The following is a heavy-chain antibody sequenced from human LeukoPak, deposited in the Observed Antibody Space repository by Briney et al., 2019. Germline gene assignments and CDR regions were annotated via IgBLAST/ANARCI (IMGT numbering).Heavy chain of an antibody. CDR1: GFTFSSYS. CDR2: ISSSSYI. D-gene: IGHD1-26*01. V-gene: IGHV3-21*01. Sequence: GGSLRLSCAASGFTFSSYSMNWVCQAPGKGLEWVSSISSSSYIYYADSVKGRFTISRDNAKNSPYLQMNSLRAEDTAVYYCARVVGATGFDPWGQGTLVTVSS. CDR3: ARVVGATGFDP. J-gene: IGHJ5*02.